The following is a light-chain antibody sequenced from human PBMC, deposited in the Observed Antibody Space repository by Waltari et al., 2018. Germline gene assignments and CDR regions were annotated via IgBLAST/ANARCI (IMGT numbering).Light chain of an antibody. Sequence: QSVLTQPPSASGTPGQRVTISCSGSSSNIGTNYVYWYQQLPGTAPNLLIYRNNQRPSGVPDRFSGSKSATSASLAISGLRSEDEADYFCTTWDDSLSAWVFGGGTKLTVL. J-gene: IGLJ3*02. V-gene: IGLV1-47*01. CDR2: RNN. CDR1: SSNIGTNY. CDR3: TTWDDSLSAWV.